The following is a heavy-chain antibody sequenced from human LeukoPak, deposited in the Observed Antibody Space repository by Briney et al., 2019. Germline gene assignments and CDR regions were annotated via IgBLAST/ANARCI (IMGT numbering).Heavy chain of an antibody. CDR3: ARDCGSGWYCRDY. V-gene: IGHV1-69*05. D-gene: IGHD6-19*01. CDR2: IIPIFGTA. CDR1: GGTFSSYA. J-gene: IGHJ4*02. Sequence: SVKVSCKASGGTFSSYAISWVRQAPGQGLEWMGGIIPIFGTANYAQKFQGRVTITTDESTSTAYMELSSLRSEDTAVYYCARDCGSGWYCRDYWGQGTLVTVSS.